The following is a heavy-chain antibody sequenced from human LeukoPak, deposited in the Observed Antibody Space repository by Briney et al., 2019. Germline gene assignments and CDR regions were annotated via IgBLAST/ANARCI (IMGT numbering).Heavy chain of an antibody. V-gene: IGHV4-4*07. CDR3: AKDDSADAATADFDY. J-gene: IGHJ4*02. CDR2: IYTRGST. Sequence: PSETLSLTCTVSGGSINNYYWSWIRQPAGKGLEWIGRIYTRGSTNYNPSLKSRVTMSVDTSKNQFSLKLSSVTAADTAVYYCAKDDSADAATADFDYWGQGTLVTVSS. D-gene: IGHD6-13*01. CDR1: GGSINNYY.